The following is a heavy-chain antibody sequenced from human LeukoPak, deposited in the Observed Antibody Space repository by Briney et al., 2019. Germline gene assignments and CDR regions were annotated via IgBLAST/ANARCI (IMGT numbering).Heavy chain of an antibody. CDR3: ARARLLWFGELLFGGAFDI. D-gene: IGHD3-10*01. CDR2: ISSSSSYI. CDR1: GFTFSSYE. V-gene: IGHV3-21*01. Sequence: RGSLRLSCAASGFTFSSYEMNWVRQAPGKGLEWVSSISSSSSYIYYADSVKGRFTISRDNAKNSLYLQMNSLRAEDTAVYYCARARLLWFGELLFGGAFDIWGQGTMVTVSS. J-gene: IGHJ3*02.